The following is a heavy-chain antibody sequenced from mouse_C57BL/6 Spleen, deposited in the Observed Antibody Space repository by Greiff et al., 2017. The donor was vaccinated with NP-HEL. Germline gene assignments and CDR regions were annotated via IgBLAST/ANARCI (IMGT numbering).Heavy chain of an antibody. V-gene: IGHV1-59*01. D-gene: IGHD2-2*01. Sequence: VQLQQPGAELVRPGTSVKLSCKASGYTFTSYWMHWVKQRPGQGLEWIGVIDPSDSYTNYNQKFKGKATLTVDTSSSTAYMQLSSLTSEDSAVYYCFMVTTDFDYWGQGTTLTVSS. CDR3: FMVTTDFDY. CDR1: GYTFTSYW. CDR2: IDPSDSYT. J-gene: IGHJ2*01.